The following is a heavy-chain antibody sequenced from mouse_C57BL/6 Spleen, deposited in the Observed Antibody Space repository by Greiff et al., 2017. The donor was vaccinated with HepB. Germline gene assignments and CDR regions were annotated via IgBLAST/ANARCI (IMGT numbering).Heavy chain of an antibody. CDR3: ARSEYYGSSPWYFDV. Sequence: VQLKQSGPELVKPGDSVKISCKASGYSFTGYFMNWVMQSHGKSLEWIGRINPYNGDTFYNQKFKGKATLTVDKSSSTAHMQLRSLTSEDSAVYYCARSEYYGSSPWYFDVWGTGTTVTVSS. D-gene: IGHD1-1*01. CDR2: INPYNGDT. V-gene: IGHV1-20*01. CDR1: GYSFTGYF. J-gene: IGHJ1*03.